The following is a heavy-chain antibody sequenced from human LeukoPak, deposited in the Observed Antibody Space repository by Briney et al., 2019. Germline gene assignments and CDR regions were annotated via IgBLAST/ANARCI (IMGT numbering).Heavy chain of an antibody. D-gene: IGHD3-10*01. V-gene: IGHV3-48*01. Sequence: GGSLRLSCVDSGFTFNKYSMNWVRQAPGKRLQWLSYISGTSRTIYYADSVKGRFAISRDNARNSLYLQMSSLRVEDTAVYYCAKDGWLESGRTPFYFDSWGQGTLVTVSS. J-gene: IGHJ4*02. CDR3: AKDGWLESGRTPFYFDS. CDR2: ISGTSRTI. CDR1: GFTFNKYS.